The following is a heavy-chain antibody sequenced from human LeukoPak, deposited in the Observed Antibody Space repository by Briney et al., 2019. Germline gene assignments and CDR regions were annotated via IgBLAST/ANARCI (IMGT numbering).Heavy chain of an antibody. Sequence: QPGGSLRLSCAASGFTFSSYAMHWVRQAPGKGLEWVAVISYDGSNKYYADSVKGRFTISRDNAKNSLYLQMNSLRAEDTAVYYCAREGWAFYSSSWYYFDYWGQGTLVTVSS. V-gene: IGHV3-30-3*01. CDR2: ISYDGSNK. CDR3: AREGWAFYSSSWYYFDY. J-gene: IGHJ4*02. CDR1: GFTFSSYA. D-gene: IGHD6-13*01.